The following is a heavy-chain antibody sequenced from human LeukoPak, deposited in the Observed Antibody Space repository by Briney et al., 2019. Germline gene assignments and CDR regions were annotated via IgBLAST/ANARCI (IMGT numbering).Heavy chain of an antibody. V-gene: IGHV3-21*01. J-gene: IGHJ4*02. Sequence: PGGSLRLSCAASGFTFSSYSMNWVRQAPGKGLEWVSSISSSSKYIYYADSVKGRFTISRDNAKSSLYLQMNSLRAEDTAVYYCARDLHSGSRDGFKDDYWGQGTLVTVSS. D-gene: IGHD5-24*01. CDR1: GFTFSSYS. CDR2: ISSSSKYI. CDR3: ARDLHSGSRDGFKDDY.